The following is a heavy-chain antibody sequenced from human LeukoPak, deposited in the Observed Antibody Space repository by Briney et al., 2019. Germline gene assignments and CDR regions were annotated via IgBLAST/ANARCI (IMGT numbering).Heavy chain of an antibody. CDR2: FYYSGST. Sequence: PSETLSLTCTVSGGSISSSRYYWGWIRQPPGKGLEWIGTFYYSGSTYYNPSLKSRVTISVDTSKNQFSLKLSSVTAADTAVYYCARSEGWIVATIWRGWFDPWGQGTLVTVSS. D-gene: IGHD5-12*01. J-gene: IGHJ5*02. CDR3: ARSEGWIVATIWRGWFDP. V-gene: IGHV4-39*07. CDR1: GGSISSSRYY.